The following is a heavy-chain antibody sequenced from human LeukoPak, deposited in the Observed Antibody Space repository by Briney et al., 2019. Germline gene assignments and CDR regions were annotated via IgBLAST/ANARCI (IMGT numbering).Heavy chain of an antibody. CDR1: GDSVSSNSAA. V-gene: IGHV6-1*01. J-gene: IGHJ4*02. CDR2: TYYRSKWYN. D-gene: IGHD6-13*01. Sequence: SQTLSLTCAISGDSVSSNSAAWNWIRQSPPRGLEWLGRTYYRSKWYNDYAVSVKSRITINPDTSKNQFSLQLNSVTPEDTAVYYCARGGIAAAEFDYWGQGTLVTVCS. CDR3: ARGGIAAAEFDY.